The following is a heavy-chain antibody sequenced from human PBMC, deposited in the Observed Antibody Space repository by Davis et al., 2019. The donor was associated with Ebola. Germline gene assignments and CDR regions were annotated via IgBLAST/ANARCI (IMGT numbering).Heavy chain of an antibody. D-gene: IGHD5-12*01. Sequence: PSETLSLTCTVSGGSISSSSYYWGWIRQPPGKGLEWIGSIYYSGSTYYNPSLKRRVTISVDTSKNQFSLKLSSVTAADTAVYYWASSPRTHVDIVATIYSLGPRYYFDYWGQGTLVTVSS. V-gene: IGHV4-39*01. CDR3: ASSPRTHVDIVATIYSLGPRYYFDY. CDR2: IYYSGST. J-gene: IGHJ4*02. CDR1: GGSISSSSYY.